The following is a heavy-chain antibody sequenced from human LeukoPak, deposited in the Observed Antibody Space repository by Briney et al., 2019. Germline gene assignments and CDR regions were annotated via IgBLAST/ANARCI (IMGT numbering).Heavy chain of an antibody. CDR1: GGSFSGYY. CDR2: INHSGST. Sequence: PSETLSLTCAVYGGSFSGYYWSWIRQPPGKGLEWIGEINHSGSTNYNPSLESRVTISVDTSKNQFSLKLSSVTAADTAVYYCARVGGLTYYYDSSGYPVPNWFDPWGQGTLVTVSS. V-gene: IGHV4-34*01. D-gene: IGHD3-22*01. CDR3: ARVGGLTYYYDSSGYPVPNWFDP. J-gene: IGHJ5*02.